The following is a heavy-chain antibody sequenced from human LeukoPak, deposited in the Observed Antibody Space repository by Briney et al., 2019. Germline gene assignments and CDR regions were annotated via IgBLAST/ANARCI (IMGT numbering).Heavy chain of an antibody. CDR3: ATAPPGEQQLPSQVYYYYGMDV. D-gene: IGHD6-13*01. CDR1: GFTFSSYS. CDR2: ISSSSSTI. Sequence: GGSLRLSCAASGFTFSSYSMNWVRQAPGKGLEWVSYISSSSSTIYYADSVKGRFTISRDNAKNSLYLQMNSLRAEDTAVYYCATAPPGEQQLPSQVYYYYGMDVWGQGTTVTVSS. J-gene: IGHJ6*02. V-gene: IGHV3-48*01.